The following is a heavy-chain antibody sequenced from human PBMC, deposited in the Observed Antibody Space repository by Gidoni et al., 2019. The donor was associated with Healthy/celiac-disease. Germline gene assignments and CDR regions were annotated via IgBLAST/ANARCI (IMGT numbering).Heavy chain of an antibody. CDR3: ARALRFYCSGGSCSLPYGMDV. J-gene: IGHJ6*02. D-gene: IGHD2-15*01. Sequence: QVQLQESGPGLVKPSETLSLTCTVSGGSISSYYWSWIRQPPGKGLEWIGYIYYSGSTNYNPSLKSRVTISVDTSKNQFSLKLSSVTAADTAVYYCARALRFYCSGGSCSLPYGMDVWGQGTTVTVSS. CDR1: GGSISSYY. V-gene: IGHV4-59*01. CDR2: IYYSGST.